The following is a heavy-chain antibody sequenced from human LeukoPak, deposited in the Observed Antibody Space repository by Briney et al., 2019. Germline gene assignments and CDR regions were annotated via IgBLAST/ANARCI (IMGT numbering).Heavy chain of an antibody. J-gene: IGHJ4*02. Sequence: GGSLRLSCAASGFTFSSYAMSWVRQAPGKGLEWVSAISGSGGSAYYADSVKGRFTISRDNSKNTLYLQMNSLRAEDTAVYYCAKEENYYDSSGYFDYWGQGTLVTVSS. V-gene: IGHV3-23*01. CDR2: ISGSGGSA. D-gene: IGHD3-22*01. CDR1: GFTFSSYA. CDR3: AKEENYYDSSGYFDY.